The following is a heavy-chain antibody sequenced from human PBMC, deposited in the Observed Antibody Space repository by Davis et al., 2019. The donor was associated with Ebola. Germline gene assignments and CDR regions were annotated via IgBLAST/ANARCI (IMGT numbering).Heavy chain of an antibody. V-gene: IGHV3-53*04. CDR3: ARGIAVSGSFYFDS. J-gene: IGHJ4*02. D-gene: IGHD6-19*01. Sequence: GESLKISCAASGFTVSSNYMNWVRQAPGKGLEWVSVFYADGPTYYADSVRGRFTISRHNSENTLFLQMNSLRPDDTAMYYCARGIAVSGSFYFDSWGQGTLVTVSS. CDR2: FYADGPT. CDR1: GFTVSSNY.